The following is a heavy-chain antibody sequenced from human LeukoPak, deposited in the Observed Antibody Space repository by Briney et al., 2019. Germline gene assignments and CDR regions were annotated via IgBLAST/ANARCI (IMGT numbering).Heavy chain of an antibody. Sequence: GGSLRLSYAASGFTFSSYSMNWVRQAPGKGLEWVSYISSSSSTIYYADSVKGRFTISRDNAKNSLYLQMNSLRAEDTAVYYCARGPDYYDFWSGYQFWGKGTTVTVSS. D-gene: IGHD3-3*01. V-gene: IGHV3-48*01. CDR2: ISSSSSTI. CDR3: ARGPDYYDFWSGYQF. J-gene: IGHJ6*04. CDR1: GFTFSSYS.